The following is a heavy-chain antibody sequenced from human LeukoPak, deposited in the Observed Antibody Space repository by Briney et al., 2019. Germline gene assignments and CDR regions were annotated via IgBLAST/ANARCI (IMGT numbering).Heavy chain of an antibody. CDR2: IRYDGSNK. V-gene: IGHV3-30*02. D-gene: IGHD1-26*01. CDR3: AKEYSGSFEY. J-gene: IGHJ4*02. CDR1: GFTFSGYG. Sequence: SCKASGFTFSGYGMHWVRQAPGKGLEWVAFIRYDGSNKYYADSVQGRFTISRDNSKNTVYLQMNSLRPEDTAVYYCAKEYSGSFEYWGQGTLVIVSS.